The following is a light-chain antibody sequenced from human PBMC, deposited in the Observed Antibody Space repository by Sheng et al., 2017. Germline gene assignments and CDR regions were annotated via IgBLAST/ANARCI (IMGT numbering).Light chain of an antibody. CDR2: DAS. CDR3: QQLNSYPWT. CDR1: QGISTY. J-gene: IGKJ1*01. V-gene: IGKV1-9*01. Sequence: DIQLTQSPSFLSASVGDRVTITCRASQGISTYLAWYQQKPGKAPKVLIYDASTLQSGVPSRFSGSGSGTEFTLTISSLQPEDFATYYCQQLNSYPWTFGLGTKVEIK.